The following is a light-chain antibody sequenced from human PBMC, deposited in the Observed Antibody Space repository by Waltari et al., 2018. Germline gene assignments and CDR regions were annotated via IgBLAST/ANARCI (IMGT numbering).Light chain of an antibody. V-gene: IGLV2-18*02. Sequence: HSALTQPPPASGPPRRSDTISRSRSRIDVGNYTHVPWYQQSPGTAPKLIIYEVTNRPSGVPDRFSGSKSGNTASLTISGLQAEDESDYYCSSSTSSITWVFGGGTKLTVL. CDR2: EVT. J-gene: IGLJ3*02. CDR3: SSSTSSITWV. CDR1: RIDVGNYTH.